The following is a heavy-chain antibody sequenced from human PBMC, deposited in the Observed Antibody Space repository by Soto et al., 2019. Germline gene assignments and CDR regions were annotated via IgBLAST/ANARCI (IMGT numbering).Heavy chain of an antibody. V-gene: IGHV4-39*01. CDR3: ARLEGGYSLNSFDS. D-gene: IGHD6-13*01. Sequence: TLSLTCTVSGGSISSSSYYWGWIRQPPGKGLEGIGSIYYSGSTYYNPALKSRVTISVDTSKNQFSLKLSSVTAADTAVYYCARLEGGYSLNSFDSWGQGTLVTVSS. CDR1: GGSISSSSYY. CDR2: IYYSGST. J-gene: IGHJ4*02.